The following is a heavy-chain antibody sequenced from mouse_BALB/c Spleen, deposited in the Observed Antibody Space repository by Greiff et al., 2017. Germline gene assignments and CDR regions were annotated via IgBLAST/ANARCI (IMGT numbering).Heavy chain of an antibody. CDR1: GYTFTDYN. CDR2: INPNNGGT. J-gene: IGHJ3*01. D-gene: IGHD1-2*01. CDR3: ARRGFTTATNAY. V-gene: IGHV1-18*01. Sequence: VQLQQSGPELVKPGASVKIPCKASGYTFTDYNMDWVKQSHGKSLEWIGDINPNNGGTIYNQKFKGKATLTVDKSSSTAYMELRSLTSEDTAVYYCARRGFTTATNAYWGQGTLVTVSA.